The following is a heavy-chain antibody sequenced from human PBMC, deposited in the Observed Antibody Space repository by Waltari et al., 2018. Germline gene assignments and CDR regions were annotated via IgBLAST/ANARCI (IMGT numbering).Heavy chain of an antibody. CDR1: GYTFTGYY. CDR3: ARGGGLTAMGSYYFDY. Sequence: QVQLVQSGAEVKKPGASVKVSCKASGYTFTGYYMHWVRQAPGQGLEWMGRIIPIFGTANYAQKFQGRVTITADKSTSTAYMELSSLRSEDTAVYYCARGGGLTAMGSYYFDYWGQGTLVTVSS. V-gene: IGHV1-69*06. CDR2: IIPIFGTA. D-gene: IGHD5-18*01. J-gene: IGHJ4*02.